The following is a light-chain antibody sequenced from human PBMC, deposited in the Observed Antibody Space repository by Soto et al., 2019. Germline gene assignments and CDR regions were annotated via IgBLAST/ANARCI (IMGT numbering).Light chain of an antibody. CDR2: GAS. J-gene: IGKJ5*01. V-gene: IGKV3-20*01. CDR3: QLYGISFIP. CDR1: QSVSSSY. Sequence: EIVLNMSPGTLSLSKGERATLSCRASQSVSSSYLAWYQQKPGQAPRLLIYGASSRATGIPDRFSGSGSGTDFTLTISRLEPEDFAVYYCQLYGISFIPFCHGARLEI.